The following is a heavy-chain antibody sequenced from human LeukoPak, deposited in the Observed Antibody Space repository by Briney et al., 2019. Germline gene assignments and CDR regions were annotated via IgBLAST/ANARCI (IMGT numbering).Heavy chain of an antibody. Sequence: VGSLRLSCAASGFTFSSYEMNWVRQAPGKGLEWVSYISSSGSTIYYADSVKGRFTISRDNAKNSLYLQMNSLRAEDTAVYYCARVLVVAAAFDYWGQGTLVTVSS. CDR2: ISSSGSTI. J-gene: IGHJ4*02. CDR1: GFTFSSYE. D-gene: IGHD2-15*01. V-gene: IGHV3-48*03. CDR3: ARVLVVAAAFDY.